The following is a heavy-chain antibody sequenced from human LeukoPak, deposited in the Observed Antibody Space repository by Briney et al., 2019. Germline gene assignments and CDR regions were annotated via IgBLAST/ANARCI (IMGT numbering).Heavy chain of an antibody. D-gene: IGHD2-21*01. Sequence: SETLSLTCTVSGGSISSYYWSWIRQPAGKGLEWIGRIYTSGSTNYNPPLKSRVTMSVDTSKNQFSLKLSSVTAADTAVYYCARDKGEYCGGDCYPNAFDIWGQGTMVTVSS. CDR2: IYTSGST. J-gene: IGHJ3*02. CDR3: ARDKGEYCGGDCYPNAFDI. CDR1: GGSISSYY. V-gene: IGHV4-4*07.